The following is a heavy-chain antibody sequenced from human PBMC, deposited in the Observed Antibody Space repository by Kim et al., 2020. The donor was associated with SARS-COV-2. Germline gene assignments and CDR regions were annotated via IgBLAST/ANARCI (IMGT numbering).Heavy chain of an antibody. D-gene: IGHD2-2*02. CDR1: GYTFTNYY. Sequence: ASVKVSCKASGYTFTNYYMHWVRQAPGQGLEWMGIINPSGGSTSYAQKFQGRVTMTRDTSTSTVYMELSSLRSEDTAVYYCARELNSRPPWVVPAAITFGYWGQGTLVTVSS. CDR3: ARELNSRPPWVVPAAITFGY. J-gene: IGHJ4*02. V-gene: IGHV1-46*01. CDR2: INPSGGST.